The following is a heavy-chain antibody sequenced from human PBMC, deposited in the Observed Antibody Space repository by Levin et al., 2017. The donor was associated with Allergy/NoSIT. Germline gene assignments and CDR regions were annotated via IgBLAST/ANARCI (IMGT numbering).Heavy chain of an antibody. V-gene: IGHV1-18*01. J-gene: IGHJ3*02. CDR2: ISPYNGDT. D-gene: IGHD2-8*01. Sequence: ASVKVSCKASGYTFTFYGISWVRQAPGQGLEWMGWISPYNGDTKYAQNIQGRVTMTTDTSTSTAYMELRSLRSDDTAVYYCAREMAETADDTFDIWGQGTMVTVSS. CDR3: AREMAETADDTFDI. CDR1: GYTFTFYG.